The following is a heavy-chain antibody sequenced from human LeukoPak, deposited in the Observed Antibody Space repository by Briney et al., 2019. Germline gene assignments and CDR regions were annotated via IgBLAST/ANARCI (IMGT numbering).Heavy chain of an antibody. CDR1: GFTFRRHG. CDR3: AKSIDWEWRTPLDY. D-gene: IGHD3-3*01. Sequence: GGSLRLSRAASGFTFRRHGMSWVRRAPGKGLEWVASLRSAGVTGYYADSVQGRFTISIDNSKNTLSLHMSSLRAEDAAVYYCAKSIDWEWRTPLDYWGQGTLVTVSS. J-gene: IGHJ4*02. CDR2: LRSAGVTG. V-gene: IGHV3-23*01.